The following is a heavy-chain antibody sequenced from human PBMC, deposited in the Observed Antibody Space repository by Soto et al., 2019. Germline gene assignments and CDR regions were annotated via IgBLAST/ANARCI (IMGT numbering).Heavy chain of an antibody. V-gene: IGHV3-9*01. D-gene: IGHD6-19*01. CDR2: ISWNSGSM. CDR3: AKDTAQYSSLDY. J-gene: IGHJ4*02. CDR1: GFTFDDYA. Sequence: PGGSLRLSCAASGFTFDDYAMHWVRQAPGKGLEWVSGISWNSGSMGYADSVKGRFTISRDNAKNSLYLQMNSLRAEDTALYYCAKDTAQYSSLDYWGQGTLVTVSS.